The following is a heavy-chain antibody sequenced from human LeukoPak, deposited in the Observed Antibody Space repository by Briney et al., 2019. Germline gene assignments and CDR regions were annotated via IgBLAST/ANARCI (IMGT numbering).Heavy chain of an antibody. CDR1: GFIFSSYR. Sequence: GGSLRLSCVGSGFIFSSYRMNWVRQAPGKGLEWISYISSSSTTMYYADSVKGRFTISRDDAKNSLYLQMNSLRAEDTAVYYCAKRIAGDSRCFDYWGQGTLVTVSS. J-gene: IGHJ4*02. D-gene: IGHD3-22*01. V-gene: IGHV3-48*01. CDR2: ISSSSTTM. CDR3: AKRIAGDSRCFDY.